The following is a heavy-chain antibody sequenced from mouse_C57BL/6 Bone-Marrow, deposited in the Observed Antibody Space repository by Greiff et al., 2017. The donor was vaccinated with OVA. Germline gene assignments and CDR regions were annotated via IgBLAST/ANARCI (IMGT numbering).Heavy chain of an antibody. Sequence: QVQLQQPGAELVKPGASVKMSCKASVYTFTSYWITWVKQRPGQGLAWIGDIYPGNGSTNYNEQLKSKATLTVDTSYSTAYMQLSSLTSEDSEVYYCARPGLYYGSSYGYFDVWGTGTTVTVSS. V-gene: IGHV1-55*01. J-gene: IGHJ1*03. CDR2: IYPGNGST. CDR3: ARPGLYYGSSYGYFDV. D-gene: IGHD1-1*01. CDR1: VYTFTSYW.